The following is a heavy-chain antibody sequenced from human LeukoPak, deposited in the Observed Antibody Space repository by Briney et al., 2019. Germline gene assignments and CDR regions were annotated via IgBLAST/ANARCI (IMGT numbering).Heavy chain of an antibody. Sequence: GASVKVSCKASGYTFGTHWMHWVRQAPGQGLEWMGGIIPIFGTANYAQKFQGRVTITADESTSTAYMELRSLRSDDTAVYYCARVLTVGAHNHWGQGTLVTVSS. V-gene: IGHV1-69*13. D-gene: IGHD1-26*01. CDR3: ARVLTVGAHNH. CDR2: IIPIFGTA. CDR1: GYTFGTHW. J-gene: IGHJ4*02.